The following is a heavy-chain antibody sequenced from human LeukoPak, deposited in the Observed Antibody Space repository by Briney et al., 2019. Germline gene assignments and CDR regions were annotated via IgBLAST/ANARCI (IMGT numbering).Heavy chain of an antibody. D-gene: IGHD6-19*01. CDR1: GGTFSSYA. CDR2: IIPILGIA. CDR3: ARDWGSGWPYYFDY. V-gene: IGHV1-69*04. J-gene: IGHJ4*02. Sequence: GASVKVSCKASGGTFSSYAISWVRQAPGQGLEWMGRIIPILGIANYAQKFQGRVTITADKSTSTAYMELSSLRSEDTAVYHCARDWGSGWPYYFDYWGQGTLVTVSS.